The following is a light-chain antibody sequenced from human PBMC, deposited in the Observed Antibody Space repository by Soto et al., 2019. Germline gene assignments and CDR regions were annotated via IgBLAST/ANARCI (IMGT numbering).Light chain of an antibody. Sequence: DIQMTQSPSSLSASVGDRVTITCRASQSISTYLNWYQQKPGTGPKLLIFDASSLQSGVPSRFSGSGSGTDLTLTISSLQPEDFATFYCQQTNSTPYTFGQGTKLEIK. V-gene: IGKV1-39*01. CDR2: DAS. CDR3: QQTNSTPYT. J-gene: IGKJ2*01. CDR1: QSISTY.